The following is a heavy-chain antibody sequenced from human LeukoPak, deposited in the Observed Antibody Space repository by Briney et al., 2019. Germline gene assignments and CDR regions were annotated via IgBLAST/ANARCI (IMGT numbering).Heavy chain of an antibody. D-gene: IGHD6-13*01. CDR2: IYYSGST. Sequence: SETLSLTCTVSGDSMTSYYWSWIRQPPGKGLEWIGYIYYSGSTNYNPSLKSRVTISVDTSKNQFSLKLSSVTAADTAVYYCARMVAAAGTNNFDYWGQGTLVTVSS. CDR1: GDSMTSYY. V-gene: IGHV4-59*08. J-gene: IGHJ4*02. CDR3: ARMVAAAGTNNFDY.